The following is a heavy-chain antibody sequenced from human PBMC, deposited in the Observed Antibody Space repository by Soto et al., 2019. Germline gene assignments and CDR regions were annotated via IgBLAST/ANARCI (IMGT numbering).Heavy chain of an antibody. D-gene: IGHD3-22*01. CDR2: ISGTSDYI. V-gene: IGHV3-21*04. Sequence: SGGSLRLSCATSGFTFSSSSMNWVRQAPGKRLEWVSSISGTSDYIDYADAVKGRFTISRDNAKNSLSLQMNSLRAADTAIYYCARARQYYDCELDPWGQGTLVTVSS. J-gene: IGHJ5*02. CDR1: GFTFSSSS. CDR3: ARARQYYDCELDP.